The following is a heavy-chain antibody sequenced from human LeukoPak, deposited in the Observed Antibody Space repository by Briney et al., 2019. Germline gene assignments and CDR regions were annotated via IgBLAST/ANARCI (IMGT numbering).Heavy chain of an antibody. J-gene: IGHJ3*02. V-gene: IGHV3-9*01. Sequence: GGSLRLSCAASGFTFDDYAMHWVRQAPGKGLEWVSGISWNSGSIGYADSVKGRFTISRDNAKNSLYLQMNSLRAEDTALYYCAEGVTVEMATTDAFDIWGQGTMVTVSS. CDR1: GFTFDDYA. CDR2: ISWNSGSI. CDR3: AEGVTVEMATTDAFDI. D-gene: IGHD5-24*01.